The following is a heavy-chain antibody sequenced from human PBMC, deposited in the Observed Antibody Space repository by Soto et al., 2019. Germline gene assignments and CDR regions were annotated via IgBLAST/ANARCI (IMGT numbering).Heavy chain of an antibody. Sequence: GXSVKVSYKASGCTFTCYYMHLVRQAPGQGLEWMGWINPNSGGTNYAQKFQGWVTMTRDTSISTAYMELSRLRSDDTAVYYCARSPRGIKWFDTWGQGTLVTVPS. CDR2: INPNSGGT. D-gene: IGHD1-26*01. CDR1: GCTFTCYY. J-gene: IGHJ5*02. V-gene: IGHV1-2*04. CDR3: ARSPRGIKWFDT.